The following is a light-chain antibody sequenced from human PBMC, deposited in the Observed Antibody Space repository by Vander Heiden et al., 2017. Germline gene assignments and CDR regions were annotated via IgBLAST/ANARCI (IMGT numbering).Light chain of an antibody. CDR3: QWEGSSGFT. J-gene: IGKJ3*01. CDR1: QSVSSSY. Sequence: EIVLTQSPGTLSLSPGERATLSCRASQSVSSSYLAWYQQKPGQAPRLLIYGASSRATAIRDRSSGSGSGTDITLTISIMELEAFAVSYCQWEGSSGFTFGHGTKVDIK. V-gene: IGKV3-20*01. CDR2: GAS.